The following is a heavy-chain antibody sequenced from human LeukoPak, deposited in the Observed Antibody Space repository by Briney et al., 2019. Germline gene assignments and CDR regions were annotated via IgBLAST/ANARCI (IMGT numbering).Heavy chain of an antibody. Sequence: ASVKVSCKASGYIFSDYYMHWVRQAPGQGLEWLGWINPKTGAADYAQQFRGRITMTRDTSINTDYMEMKRVTSDDTAVYYCARGAEAETSPLDFWGQGTLVIVS. CDR2: INPKTGAA. CDR1: GYIFSDYY. V-gene: IGHV1-2*02. CDR3: ARGAEAETSPLDF. J-gene: IGHJ4*02. D-gene: IGHD6-13*01.